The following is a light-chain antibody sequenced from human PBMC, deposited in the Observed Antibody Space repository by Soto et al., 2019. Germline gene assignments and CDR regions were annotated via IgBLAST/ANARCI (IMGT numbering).Light chain of an antibody. CDR3: QQRSNWPPGYT. Sequence: EIVLTQSPATLSLSPGERATLSCRASQSVSSYLAWYQQKPGQAPRLLISDASNRATGTPARFSGSGSGTHFTLTLSSLEPEDFAVYYCQQRSNWPPGYTFGQGTKLEIK. V-gene: IGKV3-11*01. CDR2: DAS. CDR1: QSVSSY. J-gene: IGKJ2*01.